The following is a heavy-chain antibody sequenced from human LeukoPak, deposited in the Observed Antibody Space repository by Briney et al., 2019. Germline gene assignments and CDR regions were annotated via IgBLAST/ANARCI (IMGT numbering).Heavy chain of an antibody. V-gene: IGHV4-34*01. J-gene: IGHJ6*03. D-gene: IGHD3-16*01. CDR1: GFTFSTFA. CDR3: ARNGGWLDYYYMDV. Sequence: GSLRLSCAASGFTFSTFAMLWVRQPPGKGLEWIGEINHSGSTNYNPSLKSRVTISVDTSKNQFSLKLSSVTAADTAVYYCARNGGWLDYYYMDVWGKGTTVTVSS. CDR2: INHSGST.